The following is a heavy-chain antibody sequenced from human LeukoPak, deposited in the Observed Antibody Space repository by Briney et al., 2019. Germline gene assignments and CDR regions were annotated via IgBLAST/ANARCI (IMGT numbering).Heavy chain of an antibody. D-gene: IGHD5-18*01. Sequence: GGSLRLSCAASGFTFSYYSMNWVRQAPGKGLEWVSSISSTSIYIYYSDSVKGRFTISRDNAKNSLYLQMNSLRAEDSAVYYCASSGYSSGSAFDIWGQGTMVTVSS. CDR2: ISSTSIYI. CDR3: ASSGYSSGSAFDI. V-gene: IGHV3-21*01. CDR1: GFTFSYYS. J-gene: IGHJ3*02.